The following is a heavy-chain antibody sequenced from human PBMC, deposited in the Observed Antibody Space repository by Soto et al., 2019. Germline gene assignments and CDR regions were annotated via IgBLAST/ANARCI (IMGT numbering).Heavy chain of an antibody. CDR1: GYTFTSYG. CDR3: AITSWMTTVAYYFDY. D-gene: IGHD4-17*01. J-gene: IGHJ4*02. CDR2: ISAYNGNT. V-gene: IGHV1-18*01. Sequence: ASVKVSFKASGYTFTSYGISWVRQAPGQGLEWMGWISAYNGNTNYAQKLQGRVTMTTDTSTSTAYMELRSLRSDDTAVYYCAITSWMTTVAYYFDYRGQGTLVTVSS.